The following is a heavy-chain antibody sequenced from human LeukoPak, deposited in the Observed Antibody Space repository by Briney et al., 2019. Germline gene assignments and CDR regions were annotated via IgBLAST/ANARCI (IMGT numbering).Heavy chain of an antibody. V-gene: IGHV3-48*04. CDR3: ARLEGATIGRDYYYGMDV. J-gene: IGHJ6*02. Sequence: PGGSLRLSCAASGFTFSSYSINWVRQAPGKGLEWVSYISSSSSTIYYADSVKGRFTISRDNAKNSLYLQMNSLRAEDTAVYYCARLEGATIGRDYYYGMDVWGQGTTVTVSS. CDR1: GFTFSSYS. CDR2: ISSSSSTI. D-gene: IGHD5-12*01.